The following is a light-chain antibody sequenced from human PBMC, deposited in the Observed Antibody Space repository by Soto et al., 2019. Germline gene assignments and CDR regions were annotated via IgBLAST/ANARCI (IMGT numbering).Light chain of an antibody. J-gene: IGKJ1*01. CDR2: GAS. Sequence: IVLTQSPGTLSLSPGERATLSCRASQSVGTYLAWYQQKPGQAPRLLIYGASSRATGIPDRFSGSGSGTDFTLTISRLEPEDFAVYYCQQYGSSARTFGQGTKVE. CDR1: QSVGTY. CDR3: QQYGSSART. V-gene: IGKV3-20*01.